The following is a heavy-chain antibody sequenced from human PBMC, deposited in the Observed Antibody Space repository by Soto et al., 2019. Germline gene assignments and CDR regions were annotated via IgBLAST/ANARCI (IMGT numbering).Heavy chain of an antibody. CDR1: GFTFSSYA. CDR2: ISYDGSNK. Sequence: QVQLVESGGGVGQPGRSLRLSCAASGFTFSSYAMHWVRQAPGKGLEWVAVISYDGSNKYYADSVKGRFTISRDNSKNTLYLQMHSLRAEDTAVYYCARGVAIKFSLAYWGQGTLVTVSS. J-gene: IGHJ4*02. V-gene: IGHV3-30-3*01. D-gene: IGHD5-12*01. CDR3: ARGVAIKFSLAY.